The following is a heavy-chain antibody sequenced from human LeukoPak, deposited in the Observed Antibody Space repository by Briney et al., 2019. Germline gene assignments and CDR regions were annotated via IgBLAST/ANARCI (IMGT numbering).Heavy chain of an antibody. J-gene: IGHJ4*02. V-gene: IGHV1-2*02. Sequence: ASVKVSCKASGYTFTGYYMHWVRQAPGQGLEWMGWNNPHTGGTNYAQKFQGRVTMTRDTSISTAYMELSGLTSDDTAVYYCARPYCSGGFCHDYFDYWGQGTLVTVSS. CDR2: NNPHTGGT. CDR3: ARPYCSGGFCHDYFDY. CDR1: GYTFTGYY. D-gene: IGHD2-15*01.